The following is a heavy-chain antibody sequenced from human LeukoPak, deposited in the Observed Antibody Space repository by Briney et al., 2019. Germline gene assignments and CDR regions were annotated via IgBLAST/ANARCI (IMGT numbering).Heavy chain of an antibody. CDR3: ARESGYGMDV. CDR1: GGSISSFY. V-gene: IGHV4-59*01. Sequence: SETLSLTCTVSGGSISSFYWSWIRQPPGKGLEWIGYIYYSGSTNYNPSLKSRVTISVDTSKNQFSLKLSSVTAADTAVYYCARESGYGMDVWGQGTTVTVSS. J-gene: IGHJ6*02. CDR2: IYYSGST. D-gene: IGHD6-25*01.